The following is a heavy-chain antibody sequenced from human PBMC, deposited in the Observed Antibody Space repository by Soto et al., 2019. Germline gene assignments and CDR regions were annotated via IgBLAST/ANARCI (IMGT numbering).Heavy chain of an antibody. D-gene: IGHD6-13*01. J-gene: IGHJ4*02. CDR3: ARAGGGIAAAGTFDY. V-gene: IGHV1-69*06. CDR1: GGTFSSYA. Sequence: QVQLLQSGAEVKKPGSSVKVSCKASGGTFSSYAISWVRQAPGQGLEWMGGIIPIFGTANYAQKFQGRVTITADKSTSTAQMERSSLRSEDTDVYYCARAGGGIAAAGTFDYWGQGTLVTVSS. CDR2: IIPIFGTA.